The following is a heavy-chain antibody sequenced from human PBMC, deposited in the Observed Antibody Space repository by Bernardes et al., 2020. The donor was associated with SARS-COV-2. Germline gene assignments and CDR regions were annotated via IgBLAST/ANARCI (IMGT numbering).Heavy chain of an antibody. Sequence: GGSLRLSCTASGFTFSSYWMHWVRQAPGKGLVWVSRISGDGTTTTYADSVKGRFTISRDNARNTLYLQMNSLRAEHTALYYCVRGPSDGHGRFEYWGQGTLATVSS. V-gene: IGHV3-74*01. CDR1: GFTFSSYW. CDR2: ISGDGTTT. J-gene: IGHJ4*02. CDR3: VRGPSDGHGRFEY.